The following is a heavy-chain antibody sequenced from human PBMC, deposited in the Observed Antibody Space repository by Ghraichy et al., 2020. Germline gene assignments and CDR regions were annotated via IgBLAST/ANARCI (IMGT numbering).Heavy chain of an antibody. CDR2: ISGGADST. J-gene: IGHJ4*02. Sequence: GESLNISCAASGFTFSSYAMSWVRQAPGKGLEFLSSISGGADSTYYADSVKGRFTISRDNSKNTLYLQLNSLRAEDTAVYYCAIPGSAWYLGPLDFWGQGTLVTVAS. CDR3: AIPGSAWYLGPLDF. V-gene: IGHV3-23*01. CDR1: GFTFSSYA. D-gene: IGHD6-19*01.